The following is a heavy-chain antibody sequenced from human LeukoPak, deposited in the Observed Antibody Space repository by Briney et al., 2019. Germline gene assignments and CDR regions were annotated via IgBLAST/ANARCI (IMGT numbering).Heavy chain of an antibody. D-gene: IGHD3-16*02. V-gene: IGHV4-59*12. J-gene: IGHJ4*02. CDR2: IYYSGST. Sequence: SETLSLTCTVSGGSISSYYWSWIRQPPGKGLEWIGHIYYSGSTNYNPSLKSRVTISIDTSKNQFSLRLSSVTAADTAVYYCARGSDYVWGSYRPSLHFDYWGQGTLVTVSS. CDR1: GGSISSYY. CDR3: ARGSDYVWGSYRPSLHFDY.